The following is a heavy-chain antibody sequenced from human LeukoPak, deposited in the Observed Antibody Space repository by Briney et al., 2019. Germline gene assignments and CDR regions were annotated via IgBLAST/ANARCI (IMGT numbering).Heavy chain of an antibody. D-gene: IGHD1-26*01. CDR1: GGSISSSSYY. V-gene: IGHV4-39*07. J-gene: IGHJ3*02. CDR3: ARDIPASPVGAPAADAFDI. Sequence: SETLSLTCTVSGGSISSSSYYWGWIRQPPGKGLEWIGGIYYSGSTYYNPSLKSRVTISVDTSTNQFSLKLSSVTAADTAVYYCARDIPASPVGAPAADAFDIWGQGTMVTVSS. CDR2: IYYSGST.